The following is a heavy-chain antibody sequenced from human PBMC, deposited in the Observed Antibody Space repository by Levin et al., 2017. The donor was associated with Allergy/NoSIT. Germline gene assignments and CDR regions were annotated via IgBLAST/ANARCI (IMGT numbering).Heavy chain of an antibody. J-gene: IGHJ6*02. CDR3: AKPLRAYDHSYCGMDV. CDR1: GGKGRGEE. Sequence: SLRLSWEEEGGKGRGEERKGGGEERGKGLEWFPLLSSSSPPPPSSSSFKGRFSVSRDNSRNTLYLQMSNLRPEDAAVYYCAKPLRAYDHSYCGMDVWGPGTTVSFSS. V-gene: IGHV3-30*18. CDR2: LSSSSPPP. D-gene: IGHD3-16*01.